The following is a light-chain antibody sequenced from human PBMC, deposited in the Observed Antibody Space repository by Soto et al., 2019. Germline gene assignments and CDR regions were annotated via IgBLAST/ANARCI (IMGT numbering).Light chain of an antibody. CDR3: LQYETYWT. CDR1: QTISDW. V-gene: IGKV1-5*03. J-gene: IGKJ1*01. CDR2: KAS. Sequence: DIQMTQSPSTLSASIGDRVIITCRASQTISDWLAWHQQKPGKAPKLLIYKASSLESGVPSRFSGSGSGTEFTLTISSLQPDDFATYYCLQYETYWTFGQGTKVEIK.